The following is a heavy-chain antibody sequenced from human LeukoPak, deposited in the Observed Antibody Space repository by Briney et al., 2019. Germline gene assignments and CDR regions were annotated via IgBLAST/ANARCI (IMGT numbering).Heavy chain of an antibody. V-gene: IGHV2-5*01. CDR2: IYWNDDK. D-gene: IGHD2-2*01. Sequence: SRPTPVKPTQTLTLTCTFSGFSLSTSGVGVGWIRQPPGKALEELALIYWNDDKRYSPSLKSRLTITKDTSKNQVVLTMTNMDPVDTATYYCAHSRPTGYCSSTSCLPAFDIWGQGTVVSLSS. J-gene: IGHJ3*02. CDR1: GFSLSTSGVG. CDR3: AHSRPTGYCSSTSCLPAFDI.